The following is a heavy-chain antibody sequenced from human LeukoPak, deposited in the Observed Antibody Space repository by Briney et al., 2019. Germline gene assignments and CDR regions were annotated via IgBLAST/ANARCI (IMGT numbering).Heavy chain of an antibody. J-gene: IGHJ1*01. D-gene: IGHD2-2*01. CDR1: GFTVSSNY. V-gene: IGHV3-53*01. CDR3: ARDAPDIVVVPAANPAEYFQH. Sequence: GSLRLSCAASGFTVSSNYMSWVRQAPGKGLEWVSVIYSGGSTYYADSVKGRFTISRDNSKNTLYLQMNSLRAEDTAVYYCARDAPDIVVVPAANPAEYFQHWGQGTLVTVSS. CDR2: IYSGGST.